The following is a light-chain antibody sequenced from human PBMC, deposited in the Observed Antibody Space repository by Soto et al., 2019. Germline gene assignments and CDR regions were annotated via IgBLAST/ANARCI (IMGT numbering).Light chain of an antibody. CDR1: SSDVGGYNY. J-gene: IGLJ1*01. Sequence: QSVLTQTRSVSGSPGQSVTISCTGTSSDVGGYNYVSWYQQHPGKAPKLMIYDVTTRPSGFPDRFSGSKSGNTASLTISVLQAEDEADYYCSSHAGSSAVFGTGTKVTVL. V-gene: IGLV2-11*01. CDR2: DVT. CDR3: SSHAGSSAV.